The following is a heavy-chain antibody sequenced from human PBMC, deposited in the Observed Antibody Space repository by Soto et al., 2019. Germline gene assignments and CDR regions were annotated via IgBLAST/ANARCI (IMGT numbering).Heavy chain of an antibody. J-gene: IGHJ4*02. V-gene: IGHV3-33*05. CDR1: GFSSSSYA. Sequence: PGGPLRLSCAASGFSSSSYALHGFRQAPGKGLEWVAVISYDGSHKASADSVKGRFTISRDNSKNTLYLQMNSLRAEDTAVYYCAKRSSSSTFDYWGQGTLVTVSS. D-gene: IGHD6-6*01. CDR2: ISYDGSHK. CDR3: AKRSSSSTFDY.